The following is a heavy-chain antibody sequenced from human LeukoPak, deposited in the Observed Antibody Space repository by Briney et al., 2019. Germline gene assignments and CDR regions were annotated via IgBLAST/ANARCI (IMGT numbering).Heavy chain of an antibody. Sequence: PSGESLRLSCAAAGFTFSSYSMNWVRQAPGKGLEWVSYISSSSSTIYYADSVKGRFTISRDNAKNSLYLQMNSLRAEDTAVYYCARVFRNWTFLGYYYMYVWGKGTTVTVSS. CDR3: ARVFRNWTFLGYYYMYV. D-gene: IGHD1-1*01. CDR2: ISSSSSTI. CDR1: GFTFSSYS. J-gene: IGHJ6*03. V-gene: IGHV3-48*01.